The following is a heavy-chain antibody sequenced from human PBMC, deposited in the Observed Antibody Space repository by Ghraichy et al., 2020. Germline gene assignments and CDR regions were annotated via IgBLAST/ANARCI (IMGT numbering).Heavy chain of an antibody. Sequence: GGSLRLSCAASGFTFSSYGMHWVRQAPGKGVEWVALVWYDGSNKYYADSVKGRFTISRDNSKNTLYLQMNSLRAEDTAVYYCAKVCRQQLERGYFDYWGKGTLVTVSP. J-gene: IGHJ4*02. D-gene: IGHD6-13*01. V-gene: IGHV3-33*06. CDR2: VWYDGSNK. CDR3: AKVCRQQLERGYFDY. CDR1: GFTFSSYG.